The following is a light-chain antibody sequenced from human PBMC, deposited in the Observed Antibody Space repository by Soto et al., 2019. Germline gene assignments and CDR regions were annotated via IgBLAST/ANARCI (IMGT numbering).Light chain of an antibody. J-gene: IGLJ1*01. Sequence: QSALTQPPSASGSPGQSVTISCTGTNSDVGGYNYVSWYQQHPGKAPKLMIYEVSKRPSGVPDRFSGSKSGNTASLTVSGLQAEDEADYYCSSYAGSDTFVFGPGTKLTVL. V-gene: IGLV2-8*01. CDR3: SSYAGSDTFV. CDR2: EVS. CDR1: NSDVGGYNY.